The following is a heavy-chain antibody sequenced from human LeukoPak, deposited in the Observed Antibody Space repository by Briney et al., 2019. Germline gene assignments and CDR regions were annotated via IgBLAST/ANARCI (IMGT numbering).Heavy chain of an antibody. CDR2: IHPSDSDT. D-gene: IGHD3-10*01. J-gene: IGHJ3*02. Sequence: GESLKISCKGSGYTFTTYWIAWVRQMSGKGLEWMGIIHPSDSDTSYSPPFQGQVTISADKSSTAYVQWSSLKASDTAIYYCARGVYDSGTAFDIWGQGTMVTVSA. V-gene: IGHV5-51*01. CDR3: ARGVYDSGTAFDI. CDR1: GYTFTTYW.